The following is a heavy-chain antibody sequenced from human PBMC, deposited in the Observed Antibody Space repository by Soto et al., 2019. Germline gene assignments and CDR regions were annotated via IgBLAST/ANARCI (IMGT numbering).Heavy chain of an antibody. D-gene: IGHD5-18*01. CDR3: AKDLTAGTRRVYYMDV. V-gene: IGHV3-23*01. CDR2: ISGSGGST. J-gene: IGHJ6*03. Sequence: GGSLRLSCAASGFTFSSYAMSWVRQAPGKGLEWVSAISGSGGSTYYADSVKGRFTISRDNSKNTLYLQMNSLRAEDTAVYYCAKDLTAGTRRVYYMDVWGKGTTVTVSS. CDR1: GFTFSSYA.